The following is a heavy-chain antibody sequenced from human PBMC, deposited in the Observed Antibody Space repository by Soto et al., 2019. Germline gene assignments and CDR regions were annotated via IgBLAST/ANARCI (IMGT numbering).Heavy chain of an antibody. CDR2: IYYSGST. CDR3: ARDQGGDLDY. Sequence: SETLSLTCSVSGDSISSRGYYWAWIRQPPGKGLEWIGTIYYSGSTYYRPSLKSRITISIDTSKNQMSLNLAAVTAADTAMYYCARDQGGDLDYWGQGTLVTVSS. V-gene: IGHV4-39*07. D-gene: IGHD2-21*01. J-gene: IGHJ4*02. CDR1: GDSISSRGYY.